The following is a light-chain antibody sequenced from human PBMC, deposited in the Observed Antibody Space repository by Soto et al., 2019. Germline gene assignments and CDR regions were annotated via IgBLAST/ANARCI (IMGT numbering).Light chain of an antibody. CDR3: QAWDSSTGV. Sequence: SYELTQPPSVSVSPGQTASITGSGDKLGDKYACWYRQKPGQSPVLVIYQDSKRPSGIPERFSGSNSGNTATLTISGTQAMDEADYYCQAWDSSTGVFGTGTK. V-gene: IGLV3-1*01. J-gene: IGLJ1*01. CDR1: KLGDKY. CDR2: QDS.